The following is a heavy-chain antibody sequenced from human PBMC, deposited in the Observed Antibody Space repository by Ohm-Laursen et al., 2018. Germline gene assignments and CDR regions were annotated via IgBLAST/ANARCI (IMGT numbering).Heavy chain of an antibody. CDR3: ASGHNYGYDNYYYGMDV. CDR2: IYHSGST. CDR1: GGSISSYY. D-gene: IGHD3-16*01. V-gene: IGHV4-59*07. Sequence: SDTLSLTCTVSGGSISSYYWNWVRQSPGKGLEWIGYIYHSGSTKYNPFFNSRVTISVDTSQNQFSLNLRSVTTADTAVYYCASGHNYGYDNYYYGMDVWGQGTTVTVSS. J-gene: IGHJ6*02.